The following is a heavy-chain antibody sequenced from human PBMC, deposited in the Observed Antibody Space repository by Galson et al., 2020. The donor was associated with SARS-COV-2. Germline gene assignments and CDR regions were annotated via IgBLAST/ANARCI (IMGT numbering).Heavy chain of an antibody. J-gene: IGHJ4*02. CDR1: GFTFSTYS. CDR3: ARSISGSYLSYFDY. CDR2: ISYDGSNK. D-gene: IGHD1-26*01. V-gene: IGHV3-30*04. Sequence: GGSLRLSCAASGFTFSTYSMHWVRQAPGKGLEWVAVISYDGSNKYYAHSVKGRFTISRDNSKNTLYLQMNSLRAEDTAVYYCARSISGSYLSYFDYWGQGTLVTVSS.